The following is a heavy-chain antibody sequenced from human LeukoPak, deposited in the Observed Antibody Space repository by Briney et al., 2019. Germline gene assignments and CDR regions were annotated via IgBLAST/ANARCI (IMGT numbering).Heavy chain of an antibody. CDR1: GFTFDNYA. J-gene: IGHJ4*02. CDR2: ISGNGGST. CDR3: ARDLSGSYSFDF. D-gene: IGHD6-6*01. V-gene: IGHV3-23*01. Sequence: GGSLRLSCAASGFTFDNYAVSWVRQAPGKGLEWVSAISGNGGSTYYADSVKGRFTISRDNSKNTLYLQMNSLRAEDTAVYYCARDLSGSYSFDFWGQGTLVTVSS.